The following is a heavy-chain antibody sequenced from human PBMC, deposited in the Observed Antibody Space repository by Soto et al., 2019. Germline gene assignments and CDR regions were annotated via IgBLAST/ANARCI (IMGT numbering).Heavy chain of an antibody. J-gene: IGHJ6*03. D-gene: IGHD2-2*01. CDR3: ARDKTPRYCSSTSCYARYYYYYMDV. CDR2: MNPNSGNT. CDR1: GYTFTSYD. Sequence: ASVKVSCKASGYTFTSYDINWVRQATGQGLEWMGWMNPNSGNTGYAQKFQGRVTMTRNTSISTAYMELSSLRSEDTAVYYCARDKTPRYCSSTSCYARYYYYYMDVSGKGTTVTVSS. V-gene: IGHV1-8*01.